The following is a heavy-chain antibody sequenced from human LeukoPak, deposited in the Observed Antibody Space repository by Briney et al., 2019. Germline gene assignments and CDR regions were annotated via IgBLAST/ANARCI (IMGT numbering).Heavy chain of an antibody. Sequence: GGSLRLSCAASGFTFSSYSMNWVRQAPGKGLEWVSFISSSSSTIYYADSVKGRFTISRDNAKNSLYLQMNSLRAEDTAVYYCARDRGGSYSAIDYWGQGTLVTISS. CDR3: ARDRGGSYSAIDY. J-gene: IGHJ4*02. V-gene: IGHV3-48*04. D-gene: IGHD1-26*01. CDR2: ISSSSSTI. CDR1: GFTFSSYS.